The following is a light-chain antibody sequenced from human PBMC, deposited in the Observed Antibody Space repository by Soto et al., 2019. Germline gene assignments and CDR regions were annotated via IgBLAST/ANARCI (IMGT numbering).Light chain of an antibody. CDR3: SSYTSSSTWV. J-gene: IGLJ3*02. CDR2: EVT. V-gene: IGLV2-14*01. CDR1: SRYVGAYNY. Sequence: QSALTQPASVSGSPGQSITISCTGTSRYVGAYNYVSWYQQYPGKAPKLMIYEVTNRPSGVSNRFSGSKSGNTASLTISGLKAEDEADYYCSSYTSSSTWVFGGGTKLTVL.